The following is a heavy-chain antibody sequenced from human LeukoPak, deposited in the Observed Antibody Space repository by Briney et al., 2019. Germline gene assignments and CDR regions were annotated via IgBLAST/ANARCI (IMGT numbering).Heavy chain of an antibody. V-gene: IGHV3-30*18. J-gene: IGHJ4*02. CDR3: AKADGAVAGDY. CDR1: GFTFSSYG. Sequence: PGGSLRLSCAASGFTFSSYGMHWVRQAPAKGLEWVAVISYDGSNKYYADSVKGRFTISRDNSKNALYLQMNSLRAEDTAVYYCAKADGAVAGDYWGQGTLVTVSS. CDR2: ISYDGSNK. D-gene: IGHD6-19*01.